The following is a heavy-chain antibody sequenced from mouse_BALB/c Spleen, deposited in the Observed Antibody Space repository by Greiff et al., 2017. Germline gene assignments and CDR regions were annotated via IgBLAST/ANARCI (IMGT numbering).Heavy chain of an antibody. D-gene: IGHD1-2*01. J-gene: IGHJ4*01. CDR1: GFNIKDTY. CDR2: IDPANGNT. V-gene: IGHV14-3*02. Sequence: EVKVEESGAELVKPGASVKLSCTASGFNIKDTYMHWVKQRPEQGLEWIGRIDPANGNTKYDPKFQGKATITADTSSNTAYLQLSSLTSEDTAVYYCARFPTAHYRYAMDYWGQGTSVTVSS. CDR3: ARFPTAHYRYAMDY.